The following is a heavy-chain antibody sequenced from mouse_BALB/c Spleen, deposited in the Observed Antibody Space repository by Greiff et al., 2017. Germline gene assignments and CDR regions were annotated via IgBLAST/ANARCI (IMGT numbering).Heavy chain of an antibody. CDR2: IWGDGST. CDR3: ARDGGFITTDYYAMDY. J-gene: IGHJ4*01. CDR1: GFSLTGYG. Sequence: QVQLQQSGPGLVAPSQSLSITCTVSGFSLTGYGVNWVRQPPGKGLEWLGMIWGDGSTDYNSALKSRLSISKDNSKSQVFLKMNSLQTDDTARYYCARDGGFITTDYYAMDYWGQGTSVTVSS. V-gene: IGHV2-6-7*01. D-gene: IGHD1-2*01.